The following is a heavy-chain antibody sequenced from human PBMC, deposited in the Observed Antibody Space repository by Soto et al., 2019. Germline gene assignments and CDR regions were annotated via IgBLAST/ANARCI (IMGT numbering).Heavy chain of an antibody. CDR3: ARVYSSSWYSDY. CDR1: GYTFTSYA. J-gene: IGHJ4*02. V-gene: IGHV1-3*01. D-gene: IGHD6-13*01. CDR2: INAGNGNT. Sequence: QVQLVQSGAEVKKPGASVKVSCKASGYTFTSYAMHWVRQAPGQRLEWMGWINAGNGNTKYSQKFQGRVTITRDTSASTAYMELSSLRSEDTAVYYCARVYSSSWYSDYWGQGTLVTVSS.